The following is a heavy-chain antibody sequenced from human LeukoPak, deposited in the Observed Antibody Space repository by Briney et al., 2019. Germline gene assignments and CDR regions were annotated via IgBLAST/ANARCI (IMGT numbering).Heavy chain of an antibody. CDR3: ARDRWREVVVSAARKKNNWFDP. V-gene: IGHV1-18*04. CDR1: VYTSTIYA. J-gene: IGHJ5*02. D-gene: IGHD2-2*01. Sequence: ASVNVSSTASVYTSTIYAISSVRHAPGQGLEWMGWITAIIGTTKSAQTLQGRVTMPTDTSTSTAYMELRSLRSDDTAVYYGARDRWREVVVSAARKKNNWFDPWGQGTLVTVSS. CDR2: ITAIIGTT.